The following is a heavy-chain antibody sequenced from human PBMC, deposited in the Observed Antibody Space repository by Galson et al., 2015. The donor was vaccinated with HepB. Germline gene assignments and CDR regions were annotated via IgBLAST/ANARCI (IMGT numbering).Heavy chain of an antibody. D-gene: IGHD3-22*01. V-gene: IGHV3-23*01. CDR3: AKERDYYDSSGYRAPGWFDP. CDR1: GFTFSSYA. Sequence: SLRLSCAAPGFTFSSYAMSWVRQAPGKGLEWVSAISGSGGSTYYADSVKGRFTISRDNFKNTLYLQMNSLRAEDTAVYYCAKERDYYDSSGYRAPGWFDPWGQGTGVTVSS. J-gene: IGHJ5*02. CDR2: ISGSGGST.